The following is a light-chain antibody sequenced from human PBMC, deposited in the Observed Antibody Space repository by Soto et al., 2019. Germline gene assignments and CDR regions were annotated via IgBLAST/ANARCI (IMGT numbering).Light chain of an antibody. CDR3: QQRSNWPLT. V-gene: IGKV3-11*01. J-gene: IGKJ5*01. CDR2: DVS. Sequence: EIVLTQSPATLSLSPGERATLSCRASQSVSSFLAWYQQKPGQAPRLLIYDVSNRATGIPPRFSGSGSGTDFTLTISSLEPEDFAVYYCQQRSNWPLTFGQGTRLDTK. CDR1: QSVSSF.